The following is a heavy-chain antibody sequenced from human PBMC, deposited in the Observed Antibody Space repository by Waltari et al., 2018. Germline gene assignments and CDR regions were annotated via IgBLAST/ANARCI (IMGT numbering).Heavy chain of an antibody. Sequence: QVQLQESGPGLVKPSETLSLTCAVSGYSRSSGYYWGWIRQPPGKGLEWIGSIYHRGSTYYNPSLKSRVTISVDTSKNQFSLKLSSVTAADTAVYYCARGEDYYYYYMDVWGKGTTVTVSS. J-gene: IGHJ6*03. CDR1: GYSRSSGYY. CDR3: ARGEDYYYYYMDV. V-gene: IGHV4-38-2*01. CDR2: IYHRGST.